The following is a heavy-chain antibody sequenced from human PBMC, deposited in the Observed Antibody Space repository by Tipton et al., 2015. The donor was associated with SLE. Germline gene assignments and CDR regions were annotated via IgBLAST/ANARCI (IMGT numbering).Heavy chain of an antibody. CDR2: INHSGST. D-gene: IGHD3-3*01. V-gene: IGHV4-34*01. J-gene: IGHJ6*02. Sequence: LRLSCAVYGGSFSGYYWSWIRQPPGKGLEWIGEINHSGSTNYNPSLKSRVTISVDTSKNQFSLKLSSVTAADTAVYYCARGRGLEWTIYYYYGMDVWGQGTTVTVSS. CDR1: GGSFSGYY. CDR3: ARGRGLEWTIYYYYGMDV.